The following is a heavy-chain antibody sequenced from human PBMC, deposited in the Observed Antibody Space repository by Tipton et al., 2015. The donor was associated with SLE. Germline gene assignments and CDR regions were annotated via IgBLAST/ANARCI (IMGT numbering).Heavy chain of an antibody. D-gene: IGHD5-24*01. Sequence: TLSLTCTVSGGSISSTSYYWAWIRQPPGKGLEWIGSIYDSDNTYYNPSLKSRVTISVDTSKSQFSLKLTYVTAADTAVYFCARDHYGYNHGIDYWGQGALVTVSS. V-gene: IGHV4-39*07. J-gene: IGHJ4*02. CDR3: ARDHYGYNHGIDY. CDR2: IYDSDNT. CDR1: GGSISSTSYY.